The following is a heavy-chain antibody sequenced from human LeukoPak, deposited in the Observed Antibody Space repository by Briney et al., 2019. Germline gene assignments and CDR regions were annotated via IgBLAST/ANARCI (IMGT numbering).Heavy chain of an antibody. CDR3: ARGKTSYDFWSGYYVAFDI. CDR2: INHSGST. D-gene: IGHD3-3*01. Sequence: SETLSLTCAVYGGSFSGYYWGWIRQPPGKGLEWIAEINHSGSTNYNPSLKSRVTISVDTSKNSLSLKLSSVTAADTAVYYCARGKTSYDFWSGYYVAFDIWGQGTMVTVSS. V-gene: IGHV4-34*01. CDR1: GGSFSGYY. J-gene: IGHJ3*02.